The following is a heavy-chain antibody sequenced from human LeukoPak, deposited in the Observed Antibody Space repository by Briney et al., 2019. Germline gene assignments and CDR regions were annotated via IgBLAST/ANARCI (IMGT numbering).Heavy chain of an antibody. D-gene: IGHD6-13*01. CDR3: VKDRTWYSSSWIFDY. J-gene: IGHJ4*02. CDR1: GFTFSNYA. Sequence: PGGSLRLSCVASGFTFSNYAMNWVRQAPGKGLNWVSGITGSGGSTYHADSVKGRFTISRDNSQNILYLEMNSLRAEDTAVYYCVKDRTWYSSSWIFDYWGQGTLVTVSS. CDR2: ITGSGGST. V-gene: IGHV3-23*01.